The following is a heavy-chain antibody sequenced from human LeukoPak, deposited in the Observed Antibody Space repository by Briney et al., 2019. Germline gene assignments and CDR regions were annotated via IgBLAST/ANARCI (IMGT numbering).Heavy chain of an antibody. J-gene: IGHJ4*02. CDR1: GGSISSYY. D-gene: IGHD5-18*01. Sequence: SETLSLTCTVSGGSISSYYWNWIRQPPGKGLEWIGYIYYSGSTNYNPSLKSRVTISVDTSKNQFSLKLSSVTAADTAVYYCARHSYGYSSYPKDWGQGTLVTVSS. CDR2: IYYSGST. V-gene: IGHV4-59*01. CDR3: ARHSYGYSSYPKD.